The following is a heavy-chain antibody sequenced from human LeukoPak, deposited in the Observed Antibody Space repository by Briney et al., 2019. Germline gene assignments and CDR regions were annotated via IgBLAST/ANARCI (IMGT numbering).Heavy chain of an antibody. V-gene: IGHV1-18*04. CDR1: GYTFTGYY. CDR3: ARVDGLYYGSGSYYKGGPPNWFDP. J-gene: IGHJ5*02. Sequence: GASVKVSCKASGYTFTGYYMHWVRQAPGQGLEWMGWISAYNGNTNYAQKLQGRVTMTTDTSTSTAYMELRSLRSDDTAVYYCARVDGLYYGSGSYYKGGPPNWFDPWGQGTLVTVSS. D-gene: IGHD3-10*01. CDR2: ISAYNGNT.